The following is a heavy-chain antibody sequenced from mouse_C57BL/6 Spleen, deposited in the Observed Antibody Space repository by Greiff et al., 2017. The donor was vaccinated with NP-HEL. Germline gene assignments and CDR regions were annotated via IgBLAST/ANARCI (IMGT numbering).Heavy chain of an antibody. V-gene: IGHV1-53*01. CDR1: GYTFTSYW. D-gene: IGHD1-1*01. CDR2: INPSNGGT. J-gene: IGHJ1*03. CDR3: ARVRYYGSSPWYFDV. Sequence: VQLKEPGTELVKPGASVKLSCKASGYTFTSYWMHWVKQRPGQGLEWIGNINPSNGGTNYNEKFKSKATLTVDKSSSTAYMQLSSLTSEDSAVYYCARVRYYGSSPWYFDVWGTGTTVTVSS.